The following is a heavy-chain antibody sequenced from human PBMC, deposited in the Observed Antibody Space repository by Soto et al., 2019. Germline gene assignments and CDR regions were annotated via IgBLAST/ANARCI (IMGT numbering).Heavy chain of an antibody. CDR1: GFTFSSYW. CDR3: ARVYYDFWSGYSEILLFDY. Sequence: GGSLRLSCAASGFTFSSYWMSWVRQAPGKGLEWVANIKQDGSEKYYGDSVKGRFTISRDNAKNSLYLQMNSLRAEDTAVYYCARVYYDFWSGYSEILLFDYWGQGTLVTVSS. D-gene: IGHD3-3*01. J-gene: IGHJ4*02. CDR2: IKQDGSEK. V-gene: IGHV3-7*04.